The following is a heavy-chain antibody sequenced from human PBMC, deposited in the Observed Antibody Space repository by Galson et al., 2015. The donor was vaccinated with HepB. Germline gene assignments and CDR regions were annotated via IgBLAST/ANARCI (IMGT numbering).Heavy chain of an antibody. J-gene: IGHJ6*02. CDR1: GYTFTSYY. D-gene: IGHD3-3*01. V-gene: IGHV1-46*01. Sequence: SVKVSCKASGYTFTSYYMHWVRQAPGQGLEWMGIINPSGGSTSYAQKFQDRVTMTRDTSTSTVYMELSSLRSEDTAVYYCARDGVWDDFWSGYQRYYYGMDVWGQGTTVTVSS. CDR3: ARDGVWDDFWSGYQRYYYGMDV. CDR2: INPSGGST.